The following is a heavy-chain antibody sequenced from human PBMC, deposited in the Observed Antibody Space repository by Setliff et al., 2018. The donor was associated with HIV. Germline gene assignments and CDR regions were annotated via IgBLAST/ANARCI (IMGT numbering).Heavy chain of an antibody. CDR1: GYTFTTYS. CDR3: ARGALLAVFDFDH. D-gene: IGHD3-10*01. V-gene: IGHV1-3*01. CDR2: INVGKGDT. Sequence: ASVKVSCKASGYTFTTYSIHWVRQAPGQSLEWMGWINVGKGDTKYSQELLGRITITTDTSANTAYMELSGLRSDDTAVYFCARGALLAVFDFDHWGHGTLVTVS. J-gene: IGHJ4*01.